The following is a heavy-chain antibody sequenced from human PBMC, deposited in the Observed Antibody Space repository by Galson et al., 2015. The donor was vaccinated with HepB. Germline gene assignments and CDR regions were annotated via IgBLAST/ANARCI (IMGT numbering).Heavy chain of an antibody. V-gene: IGHV1-24*01. D-gene: IGHD1-1*01. CDR1: GYTLTELP. Sequence: SVKVSCKVSGYTLTELPMHWVRQAPGKGLEWMGGFDPEDGETIYAQKFQGRVTMTEDTSTDTAYMELSSLRSEDPAVSYCATAERDYYYSYMDVWGKGTTVTVSS. CDR3: ATAERDYYYSYMDV. CDR2: FDPEDGET. J-gene: IGHJ6*03.